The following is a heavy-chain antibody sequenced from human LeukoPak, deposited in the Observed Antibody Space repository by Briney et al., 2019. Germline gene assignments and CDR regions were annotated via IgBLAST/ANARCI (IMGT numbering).Heavy chain of an antibody. CDR1: GGSISSSSYY. Sequence: PSETLSLTCTVSGGSISSSSYYWGWIRQPPGKGLEWIGSIYYSGSTYYNPSLKSRVTISVDTSKNRFSLKLSSVTAADTAVYYCARADIVVVPAATFDYWGQGTLVTVSS. D-gene: IGHD2-2*01. CDR2: IYYSGST. J-gene: IGHJ4*02. CDR3: ARADIVVVPAATFDY. V-gene: IGHV4-39*01.